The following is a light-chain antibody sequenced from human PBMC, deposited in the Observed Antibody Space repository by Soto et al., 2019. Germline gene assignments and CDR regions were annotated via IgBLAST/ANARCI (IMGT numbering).Light chain of an antibody. V-gene: IGKV1-6*01. CDR2: DAS. CDR1: QGIRND. CDR3: LQDYNSPWT. J-gene: IGKJ1*01. Sequence: AIQMTQSPSSLSSSVGDRVTITCRASQGIRNDLCGYQQKPGKAPKLLIYDASSLHSGVSPRFSGSGSGTDFTLTISRLQPEDFATYYCLQDYNSPWTFGQGTKVEIK.